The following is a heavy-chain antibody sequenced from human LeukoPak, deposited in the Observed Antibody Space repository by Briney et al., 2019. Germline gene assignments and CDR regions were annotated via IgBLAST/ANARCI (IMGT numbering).Heavy chain of an antibody. V-gene: IGHV4-34*01. CDR3: ASGSRKDYYYYGMDV. Sequence: SETLSLTCAVYGGSFSGYYWSWIRQPPGKGLEWIGEINHSGSTNYNPSLKSRVTISVDTSKNQFSLKLSSVTAADTAVYYCASGSRKDYYYYGMDVWGQGTTVTVSS. CDR1: GGSFSGYY. J-gene: IGHJ6*02. D-gene: IGHD2-2*01. CDR2: INHSGST.